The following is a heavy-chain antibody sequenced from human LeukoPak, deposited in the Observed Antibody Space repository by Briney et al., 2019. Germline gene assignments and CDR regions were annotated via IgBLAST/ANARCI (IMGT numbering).Heavy chain of an antibody. CDR1: GFTVSSNY. CDR3: ARRRSSSWGIDY. Sequence: GGSLRLSCAASGFTVSSNYMSWVRRAPGKGLEWVSVIYSSGNTYYADSVKDRFTISRDNSKNTMYLQMNSLRTEDTAVYYCARRRSSSWGIDYWGQGTLVTVSS. CDR2: IYSSGNT. D-gene: IGHD6-13*01. J-gene: IGHJ4*02. V-gene: IGHV3-66*02.